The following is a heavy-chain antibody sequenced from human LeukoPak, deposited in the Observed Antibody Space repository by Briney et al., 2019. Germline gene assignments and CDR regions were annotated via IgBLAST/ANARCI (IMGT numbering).Heavy chain of an antibody. D-gene: IGHD5-12*01. CDR1: GYTFTSYY. CDR3: AKIVAVATADGAFNI. CDR2: INTNSGGT. J-gene: IGHJ3*02. V-gene: IGHV1-2*02. Sequence: GGSLKLSCEASGYTFTSYYMHWVRQAPGKGLEWIAWINTNSGGTYYAQKVQGRVTMTRDTTITTDYLELSRLSADATAVYYCAKIVAVATADGAFNIWGPGTMVTVSS.